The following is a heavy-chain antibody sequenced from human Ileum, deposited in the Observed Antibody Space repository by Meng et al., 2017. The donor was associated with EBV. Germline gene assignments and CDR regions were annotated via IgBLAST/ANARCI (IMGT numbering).Heavy chain of an antibody. J-gene: IGHJ4*02. V-gene: IGHV4-4*02. D-gene: IGHD1-14*01. CDR2: IYHSGIT. Sequence: QVSLQGSGPGLVKPSGTLSLTCAVSCGSSSSSNWWSWFRQPPGKGLDWIGKIYHSGITIYNPSLKSRVTMSVDNSKNQFSLKLNSMTAADTAVYYCARDPTGGEDHQRVWGQGTLVTVSS. CDR3: ARDPTGGEDHQRV. CDR1: CGSSSSSNW.